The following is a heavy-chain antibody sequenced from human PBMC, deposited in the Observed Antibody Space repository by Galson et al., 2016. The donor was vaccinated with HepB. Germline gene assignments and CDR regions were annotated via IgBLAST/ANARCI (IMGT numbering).Heavy chain of an antibody. Sequence: SLRLSCAASGFTFGNYEMNWVRQAPGKGLEWVSFISKSGTTVYYADSVRGRFTLSRDNANNALYLHMDSLGVEDTAVYYCVRDDIVAPGEATYYFDYWGHGTLVTVSS. CDR3: VRDDIVAPGEATYYFDY. CDR1: GFTFGNYE. J-gene: IGHJ4*03. CDR2: ISKSGTTV. D-gene: IGHD5-12*01. V-gene: IGHV3-48*03.